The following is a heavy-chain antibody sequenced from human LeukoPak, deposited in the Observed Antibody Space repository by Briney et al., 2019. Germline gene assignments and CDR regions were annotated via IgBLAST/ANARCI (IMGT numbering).Heavy chain of an antibody. CDR3: ARDLRYCSSASCSENGAFDI. J-gene: IGHJ3*02. CDR2: TSFDGSNK. Sequence: GGSLRLSCAASGFTVSDSYMSWVRQAPGKGLEWVAVTSFDGSNKHYADSVKGRFTISRDNARNSLFLQMNSLRAEDTAVYYCARDLRYCSSASCSENGAFDIWGQGTMVTVSS. V-gene: IGHV3-30-3*01. D-gene: IGHD2-2*01. CDR1: GFTVSDSY.